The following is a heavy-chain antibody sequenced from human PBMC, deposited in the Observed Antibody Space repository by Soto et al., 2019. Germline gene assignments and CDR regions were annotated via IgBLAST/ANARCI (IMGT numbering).Heavy chain of an antibody. V-gene: IGHV1-69*01. Sequence: QVPLVQSGAEVKKPGSSVKVSCKASGGTFSSYAISWVRQAPGQGLEWMGGIIPIFGTANYAQKFQGRVTITADESTSTAYMELSSLRSEDTAVYYCAREKHSEEAALNWFDPWGQGTLVTVSS. CDR1: GGTFSSYA. CDR3: AREKHSEEAALNWFDP. D-gene: IGHD2-15*01. J-gene: IGHJ5*02. CDR2: IIPIFGTA.